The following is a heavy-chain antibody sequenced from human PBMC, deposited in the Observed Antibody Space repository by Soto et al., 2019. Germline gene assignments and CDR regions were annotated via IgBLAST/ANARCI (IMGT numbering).Heavy chain of an antibody. Sequence: QVPLVQSGAEVKKPGASVKVSCKVSGYTLTELSMHWVRQAPGKGLEWMGGFDPEDGETIYAQKFQGRVTMTEDTTTDTAYMELSSLRSEDTAVYYCATALIVATMFDYWGQGTLVTVSS. J-gene: IGHJ4*02. CDR2: FDPEDGET. D-gene: IGHD5-12*01. V-gene: IGHV1-24*01. CDR3: ATALIVATMFDY. CDR1: GYTLTELS.